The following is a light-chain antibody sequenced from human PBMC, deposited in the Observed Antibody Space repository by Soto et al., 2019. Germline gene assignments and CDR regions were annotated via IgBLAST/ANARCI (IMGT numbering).Light chain of an antibody. V-gene: IGLV1-47*02. CDR3: AAWDDSLNGWV. J-gene: IGLJ3*02. CDR2: SHN. Sequence: QSVLTQPPSVSGTPGQRVIISCSGSSSTIGSNFVFWYQQHPGTAPKLLIYSHNQRPSGVPDRFSGSKSGTSASLAISGLRSEDEADYYCAAWDDSLNGWVFGGGTQLTVL. CDR1: SSTIGSNF.